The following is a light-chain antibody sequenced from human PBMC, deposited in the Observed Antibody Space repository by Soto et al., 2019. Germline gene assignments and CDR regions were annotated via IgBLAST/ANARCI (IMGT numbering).Light chain of an antibody. CDR1: QSVLYSSNNKNY. Sequence: DIVMTQSPDSLAVSLGERATINCKSSQSVLYSSNNKNYLAWYQQKPGQPPKRLIYWAATRESGVPDRFSGSGSGTDVTLSISSLQAEDGAVYYCQQYYSTLLTFGGGTKVEIK. J-gene: IGKJ4*01. CDR3: QQYYSTLLT. CDR2: WAA. V-gene: IGKV4-1*01.